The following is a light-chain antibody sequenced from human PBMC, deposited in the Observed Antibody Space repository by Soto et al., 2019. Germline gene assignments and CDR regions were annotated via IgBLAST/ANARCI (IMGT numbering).Light chain of an antibody. CDR1: SSDVGGYNY. CDR2: EVS. J-gene: IGLJ1*01. V-gene: IGLV2-14*01. Sequence: QSALTQPASVSGSPGQSITISCTGTSSDVGGYNYVSWYQQHPGKAPKLMIYEVSNRPSGVSNRFSGSKSGNTASLTISGLQAADEADYYCSSYTSRSTLDYVFGSGTKVTVL. CDR3: SSYTSRSTLDYV.